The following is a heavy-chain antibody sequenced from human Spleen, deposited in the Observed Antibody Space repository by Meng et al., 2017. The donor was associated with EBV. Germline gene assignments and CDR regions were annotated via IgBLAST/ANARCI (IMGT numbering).Heavy chain of an antibody. CDR1: GGTFRSDA. D-gene: IGHD1-1*01. Sequence: QVPLGECGAGVKKPGSPVKVACKASGGTFRSDAIIWVRQAPGQGLEWVGGTIPIFGTADYAQRFQGRVTITADESTSTGYMELSSLRSEDTAVYYCARGIWKADDSGYFDYWGQGTLVTVSS. V-gene: IGHV1-69*01. CDR2: TIPIFGTA. CDR3: ARGIWKADDSGYFDY. J-gene: IGHJ4*02.